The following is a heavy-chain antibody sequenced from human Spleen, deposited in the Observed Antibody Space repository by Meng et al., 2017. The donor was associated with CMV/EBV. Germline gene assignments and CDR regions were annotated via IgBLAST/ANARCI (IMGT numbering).Heavy chain of an antibody. CDR2: INPNIDAT. J-gene: IGHJ3*02. CDR1: GYTFTGYY. D-gene: IGHD3-16*01. Sequence: ASVKVSCKASGYTFTGYYLHWVRQAPGQGLEWMGWINPNIDATEYAHKFQGRVTLTRDTSINTAYMELTRLKSDDTAINYCARVGWGSYAAFHIWGQGTVVTVSS. CDR3: ARVGWGSYAAFHI. V-gene: IGHV1-2*02.